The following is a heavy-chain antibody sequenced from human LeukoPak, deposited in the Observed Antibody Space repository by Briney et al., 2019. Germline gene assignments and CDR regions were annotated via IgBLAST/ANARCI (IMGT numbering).Heavy chain of an antibody. V-gene: IGHV3-30*18. CDR3: AKSRYNWNDPFWLVAMDV. D-gene: IGHD1-20*01. J-gene: IGHJ6*02. CDR1: GFTFGSYG. Sequence: GGSLRLSCAASGFTFGSYGMHWVRQAPGKGLEWVAVISYDGDYKYYADSVKGRFTVSRDNSKDTLFLQMNSLRAEDTAVYCCAKSRYNWNDPFWLVAMDVWGQGTTVTVSS. CDR2: ISYDGDYK.